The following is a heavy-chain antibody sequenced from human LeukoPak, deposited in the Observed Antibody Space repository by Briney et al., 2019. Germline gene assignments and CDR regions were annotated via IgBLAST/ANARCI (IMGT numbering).Heavy chain of an antibody. CDR3: SVYGDSDWFDP. CDR2: IYHSGST. Sequence: SQTLSLTCAVSGGSISSGGYSWSWIRQPPGKGLEWIGYIYHSGSTYYNPSLKSRVTISVDTSKNQFSLKLSSVTAADTAVYYCSVYGDSDWFDPWGQGTLVTVSS. J-gene: IGHJ5*02. D-gene: IGHD4-17*01. V-gene: IGHV4-30-2*01. CDR1: GGSISSGGYS.